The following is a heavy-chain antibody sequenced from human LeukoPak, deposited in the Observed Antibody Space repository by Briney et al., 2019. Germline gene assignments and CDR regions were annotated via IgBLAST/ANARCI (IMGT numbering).Heavy chain of an antibody. CDR2: ISWNSGSI. CDR1: GFTFDDYA. D-gene: IGHD5-18*01. J-gene: IGHJ4*02. V-gene: IGHV3-9*01. CDR3: AKDYTTMGQGAGDY. Sequence: GGSLRLTCAASGFTFDDYAMHWVRQAPGKGLEWVSGISWNSGSIGYADSVKGRFTISRDNAKNSLYLQMSSLRAEDTALYHCAKDYTTMGQGAGDYWGQGTLVTVSS.